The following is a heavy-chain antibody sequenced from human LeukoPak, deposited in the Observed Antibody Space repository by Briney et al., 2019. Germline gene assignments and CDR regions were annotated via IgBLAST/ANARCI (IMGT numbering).Heavy chain of an antibody. CDR3: ARESTSDRPGC. Sequence: GGSPRLSCAAYGFILSGYWMRWVGQDPGEGLEWVANMNQDGSDKNYVDSVRGRFTISRDNAKNSLYLQMNTLRAEDTAVYYCARESTSDRPGCWGQGTLVTVSS. V-gene: IGHV3-7*01. D-gene: IGHD5/OR15-5a*01. J-gene: IGHJ1*01. CDR1: GFILSGYW. CDR2: MNQDGSDK.